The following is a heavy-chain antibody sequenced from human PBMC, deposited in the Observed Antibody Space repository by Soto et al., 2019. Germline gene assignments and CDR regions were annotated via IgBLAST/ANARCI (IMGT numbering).Heavy chain of an antibody. J-gene: IGHJ4*02. D-gene: IGHD5-18*01. V-gene: IGHV1-18*01. CDR3: ARGYSYGYSAY. CDR2: ISAYNGNT. CDR1: DYTNTSYC. Sequence: ASVKVSSKASDYTNTSYCISWVRVAPGRGLKWMGRISAYNGNTNYAQKLQGRVTMTTDASTSTAYMELRSLRADVTAVYYCARGYSYGYSAYWVQGSLVTVSS.